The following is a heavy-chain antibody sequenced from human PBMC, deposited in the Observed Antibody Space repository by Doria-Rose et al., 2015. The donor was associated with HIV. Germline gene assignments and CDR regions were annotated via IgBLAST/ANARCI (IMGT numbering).Heavy chain of an antibody. V-gene: IGHV1-69*15. CDR3: VRAGLTGEPESFDI. CDR1: GGTFSTLP. J-gene: IGHJ3*02. Sequence: QVQLVQSGADVKKPGSSVKVSCTASGGTFSTLPINWVRQAPGQGLEWMGRITPIFATANYAQKFQGRVTITADESTSTVYMELSSLRSEDTAVYYCVRAGLTGEPESFDIWGQGTMVTVS. D-gene: IGHD7-27*01. CDR2: ITPIFATA.